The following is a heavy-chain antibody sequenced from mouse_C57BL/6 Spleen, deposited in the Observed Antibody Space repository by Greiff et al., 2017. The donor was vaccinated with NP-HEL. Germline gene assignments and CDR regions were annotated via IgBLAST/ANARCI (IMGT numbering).Heavy chain of an antibody. CDR2: IRNKANGYTT. V-gene: IGHV7-3*01. Sequence: EVQGVESGGGLVQPGGSLSLSCAASGFTFTDYYMSWVRQPPGKALEWLGFIRNKANGYTTEYSASVKGRFTISRDNSQSILYLQMNALRAEDSATYYCARYSRPSYYGSSSYYFDYWGQGTTLTVSS. CDR3: ARYSRPSYYGSSSYYFDY. D-gene: IGHD1-1*01. J-gene: IGHJ2*01. CDR1: GFTFTDYY.